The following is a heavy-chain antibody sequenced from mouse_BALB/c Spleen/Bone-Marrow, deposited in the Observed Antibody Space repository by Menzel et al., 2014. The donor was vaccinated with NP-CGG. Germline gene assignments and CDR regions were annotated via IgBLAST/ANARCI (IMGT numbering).Heavy chain of an antibody. D-gene: IGHD1-1*01. V-gene: IGHV1-9*01. CDR2: ILPGSGST. CDR3: ARGGYYGSSYEDYAMYY. Sequence: QVQLQQSGAELMKPGASVKISCKATGYTFSSYWIEWVKQRPGHGLEWIGEILPGSGSTNYNEKFKGKATFTADTSSNTAYMQLSSLTSEDSAVYYCARGGYYGSSYEDYAMYYRGQGTSVTVPS. CDR1: GYTFSSYW. J-gene: IGHJ4*01.